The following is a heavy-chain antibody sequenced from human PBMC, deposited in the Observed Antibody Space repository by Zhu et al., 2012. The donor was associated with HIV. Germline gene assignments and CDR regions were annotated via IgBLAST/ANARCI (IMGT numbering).Heavy chain of an antibody. D-gene: IGHD6-19*01. J-gene: IGHJ4*02. CDR3: ARHSRSFNGWSKFDF. V-gene: IGHV4-38-2*02. CDR2: VYHNGRT. CDR1: SFSITSSYY. Sequence: QVRLQESGPGLVKPSETLSLTCTVSSFSITSSYYWGWVRQSSGKGLEWIGTVYHNGRTFYNPSLESRVTISVDTSKNQFSLKLRSVTAADTAVYFCARHSRSFNGWSKFDFWGQGTLVTVSS.